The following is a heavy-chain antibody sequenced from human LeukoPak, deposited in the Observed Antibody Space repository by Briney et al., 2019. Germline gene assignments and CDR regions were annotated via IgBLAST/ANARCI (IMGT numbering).Heavy chain of an antibody. J-gene: IGHJ4*02. CDR3: ASSKRTPSPDY. CDR2: IYSGGST. V-gene: IGHV3-66*01. CDR1: GFTVSSNY. Sequence: GGSLRLSCAASGFTVSSNYMSWVRQAPGKGLEWVSVIYSGGSTYYADSVKGRFTISRDNSKNTLYLQMNSLRAEDTAVYYCASSKRTPSPDYRGQGTLVTVSS. D-gene: IGHD4-11*01.